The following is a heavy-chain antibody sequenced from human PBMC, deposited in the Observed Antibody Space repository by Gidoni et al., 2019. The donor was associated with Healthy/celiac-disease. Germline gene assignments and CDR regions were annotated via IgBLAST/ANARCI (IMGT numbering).Heavy chain of an antibody. CDR2: MNPNSGNT. V-gene: IGHV1-8*01. J-gene: IGHJ6*03. CDR1: GYTFTSYD. CDR3: ARGVRNIAAAAYYYYMDV. D-gene: IGHD6-13*01. Sequence: QVQLVQSGAEVKKPGASVKVSCKASGYTFTSYDINWVRQATGQGLEWMGWMNPNSGNTGYAQKFQGRVTMTRNTSISTAYMELSSLRSEDTAVYYCARGVRNIAAAAYYYYMDVWGKGTTVTVSS.